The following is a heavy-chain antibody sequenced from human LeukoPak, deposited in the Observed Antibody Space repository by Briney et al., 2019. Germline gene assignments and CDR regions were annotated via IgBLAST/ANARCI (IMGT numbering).Heavy chain of an antibody. Sequence: GGSLRLSCAASGFTFSSYSMNWVRQAPGKGLEWVSSISSSSSYIYYADSVKGRFTISRDNAKNSLYLQMNSLRAEDTAVYYCARDPKDSSGYYYDTPRIFDYWGQGTLVTVSS. CDR3: ARDPKDSSGYYYDTPRIFDY. J-gene: IGHJ4*02. CDR2: ISSSSSYI. V-gene: IGHV3-21*01. D-gene: IGHD3-22*01. CDR1: GFTFSSYS.